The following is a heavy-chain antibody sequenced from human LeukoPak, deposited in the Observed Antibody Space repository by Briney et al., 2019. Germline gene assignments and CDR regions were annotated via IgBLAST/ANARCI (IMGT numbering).Heavy chain of an antibody. D-gene: IGHD2-21*02. CDR2: MNPNSGNT. V-gene: IGHV1-8*01. Sequence: ASVKVSCKASRYTLTSYDINWVRQATGQGLEWMGWMNPNSGNTGYAQKFQGRVTMTRNTSISTAYMELSSLRSEDTAVYYCASKWYCGGDCYYQIDYWGQGTLVTVSS. J-gene: IGHJ4*02. CDR3: ASKWYCGGDCYYQIDY. CDR1: RYTLTSYD.